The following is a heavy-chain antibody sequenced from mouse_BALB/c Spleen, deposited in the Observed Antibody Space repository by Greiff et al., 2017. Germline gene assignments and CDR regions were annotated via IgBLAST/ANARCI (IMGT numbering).Heavy chain of an antibody. D-gene: IGHD2-1*01. Sequence: EVKLVESGPELVKPGASVKISCKASGYTFTDYNMHWVKQSHGKSLEWIGYIYPYNGGTGYNQKFKSKATLTVDNSSSTAYMELRSLTSEDSAVYYCAREGYYGNFYYFDYWGQGTTLTVSS. V-gene: IGHV1S29*02. CDR1: GYTFTDYN. J-gene: IGHJ2*01. CDR3: AREGYYGNFYYFDY. CDR2: IYPYNGGT.